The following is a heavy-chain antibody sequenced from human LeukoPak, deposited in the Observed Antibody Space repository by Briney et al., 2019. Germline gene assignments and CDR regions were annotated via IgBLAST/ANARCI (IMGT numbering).Heavy chain of an antibody. CDR2: IKQDGSEK. J-gene: IGHJ4*02. Sequence: GGSLRLSCAASGFTFSSYWMSWVRQAPGKGLEWVANIKQDGSEKYYVDSAKGRFTISRDNAKNSLYLQMNSLRAEDTAVYYCAREPANWNDASHFDYWGQGTLVTVSS. D-gene: IGHD1-1*01. CDR1: GFTFSSYW. CDR3: AREPANWNDASHFDY. V-gene: IGHV3-7*01.